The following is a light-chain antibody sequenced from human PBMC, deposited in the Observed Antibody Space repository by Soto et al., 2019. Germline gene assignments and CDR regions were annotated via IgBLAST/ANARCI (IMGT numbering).Light chain of an antibody. V-gene: IGKV3-20*01. CDR2: GAS. Sequence: EIVLTQSPGTLSLSPGERATLSCRASQSVTSSFLAWYQQKPGQAPRLLIYGASSRATGIPDRFSGSGSRTDFTLTISRLEPEDFAVYYCHQYDSSPWTFGQGTRVEIK. CDR1: QSVTSSF. CDR3: HQYDSSPWT. J-gene: IGKJ1*01.